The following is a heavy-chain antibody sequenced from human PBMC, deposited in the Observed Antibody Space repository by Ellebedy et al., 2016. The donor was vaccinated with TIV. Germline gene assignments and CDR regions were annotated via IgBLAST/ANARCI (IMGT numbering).Heavy chain of an antibody. J-gene: IGHJ3*02. Sequence: SGPTLVXPTQTLTLTCTFSGFSLSTSGMCVSWIRQPPGKALEWLALIDWDDDKYYSTSLKTRLTISKDTSKNQVVLTMTNMDPVDTATYYCARTTVYYDSSGSRAFDIWGQGTMVTVSS. CDR1: GFSLSTSGMC. CDR2: IDWDDDK. D-gene: IGHD3-22*01. V-gene: IGHV2-70*01. CDR3: ARTTVYYDSSGSRAFDI.